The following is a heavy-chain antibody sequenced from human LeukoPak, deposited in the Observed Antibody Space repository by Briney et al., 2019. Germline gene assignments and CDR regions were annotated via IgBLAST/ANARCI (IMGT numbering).Heavy chain of an antibody. CDR3: ARASDVWGSCPFVVDP. CDR1: GYSISSGYY. J-gene: IGHJ5*02. V-gene: IGHV4-38-2*01. D-gene: IGHD3-16*01. CDR2: FYHSGST. Sequence: SETLSLTCVVSGYSISSGYYWGWIRQPPGKGLEYIGTFYHSGSTYYNPSLKSRVTISIDTSKNHFSLKLSSVTAADTAVYYCARASDVWGSCPFVVDPWGQGTLVTVSS.